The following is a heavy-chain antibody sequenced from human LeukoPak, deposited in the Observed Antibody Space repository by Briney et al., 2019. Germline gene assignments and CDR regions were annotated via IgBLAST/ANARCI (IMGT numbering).Heavy chain of an antibody. Sequence: GASVKVSHKASGYTFTSYGITWVRQAPGQGLEWKGWMSAYNGNTNYAQKLQGRVTMTTDTSASAAYMELRSLRSDDTAVYYCARDSGIAAAGTKGWYLDYWGQGTLVTVSS. D-gene: IGHD6-13*01. J-gene: IGHJ4*02. CDR1: GYTFTSYG. CDR3: ARDSGIAAAGTKGWYLDY. CDR2: MSAYNGNT. V-gene: IGHV1-18*01.